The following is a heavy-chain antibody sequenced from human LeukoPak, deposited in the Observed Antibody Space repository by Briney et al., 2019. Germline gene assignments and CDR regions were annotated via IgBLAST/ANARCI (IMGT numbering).Heavy chain of an antibody. V-gene: IGHV3-7*01. CDR3: ARDGVAGGFDY. CDR1: GFTFSSYG. CDR2: MNQGGSET. Sequence: GGSLRLSCAASGFTFSSYGMHWVRQAPGKGLAWVAHMNQGGSETTNEYSGKGRFTISRDDAKNLVFLQMNSLRVEDTAVYYCARDGVAGGFDYWGQGILVTVSS. D-gene: IGHD6-19*01. J-gene: IGHJ4*02.